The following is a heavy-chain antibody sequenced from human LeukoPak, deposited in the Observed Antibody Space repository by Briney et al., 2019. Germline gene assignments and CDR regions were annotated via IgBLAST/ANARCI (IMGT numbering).Heavy chain of an antibody. J-gene: IGHJ3*02. CDR2: IWYDGGNK. D-gene: IGHD3-22*01. Sequence: GGSLRLSCAASGFTFSSYGMHWVRQAPGKGLEWVAVIWYDGGNKYYADSVKGRFTISRDNSKNTLYLQMNSLRAEDTAVYYCAKDGSGYYLNDAFDIWGQGTMVTVSS. CDR1: GFTFSSYG. V-gene: IGHV3-33*06. CDR3: AKDGSGYYLNDAFDI.